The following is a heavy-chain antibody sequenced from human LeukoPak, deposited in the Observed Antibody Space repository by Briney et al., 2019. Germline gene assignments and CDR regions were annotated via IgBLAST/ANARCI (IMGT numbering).Heavy chain of an antibody. CDR3: ARIGAVTTVSKYFDL. Sequence: ASVKVSCKASGATFSSYAISWVRQAPGQGLEWMGRIIPILGIANYAQKFRGRVTITADKSTSTAYMELSSLRSEDTAVYYCARIGAVTTVSKYFDLWGRGTLVTVSS. V-gene: IGHV1-69*04. D-gene: IGHD4-17*01. J-gene: IGHJ2*01. CDR1: GATFSSYA. CDR2: IIPILGIA.